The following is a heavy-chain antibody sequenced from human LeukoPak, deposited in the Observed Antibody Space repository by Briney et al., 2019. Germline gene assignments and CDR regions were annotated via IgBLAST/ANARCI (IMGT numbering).Heavy chain of an antibody. D-gene: IGHD6-19*01. CDR1: GGSISSYY. CDR3: ARATYSSGWGTSDY. V-gene: IGHV4-59*01. CDR2: IYYSGST. J-gene: IGHJ4*02. Sequence: SETLSLTCTVSGGSISSYYWSWIRQPPGKGLEWIGYIYYSGSTNYNPSLQSRVAISVDTSKNQFSLKLTSVTAADTAVYYCARATYSSGWGTSDYWGQGTLVTVSS.